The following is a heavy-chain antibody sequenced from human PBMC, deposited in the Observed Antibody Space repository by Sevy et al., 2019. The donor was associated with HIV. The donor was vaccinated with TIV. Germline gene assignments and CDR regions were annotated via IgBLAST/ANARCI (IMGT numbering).Heavy chain of an antibody. CDR2: NYHSGYS. V-gene: IGHV4-38-2*01. D-gene: IGHD6-19*01. J-gene: IGHJ4*02. Sequence: SETLSLTCAVSGYSISSDYYWGWIRQPPGKGLEWIGSNYHSGYSYYNPSLKSRVTISVDTSNNQFSLKLSSVTAADTAVYYCARAIGTQVAGLYYFDYWGQGTLVTVSS. CDR3: ARAIGTQVAGLYYFDY. CDR1: GYSISSDYY.